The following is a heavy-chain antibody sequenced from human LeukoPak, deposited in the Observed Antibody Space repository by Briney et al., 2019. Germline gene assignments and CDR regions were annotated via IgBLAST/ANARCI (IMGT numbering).Heavy chain of an antibody. CDR2: IRYDGSNK. Sequence: PGGSLRLSCAASGFTFSSYGMHWVRQAPGKGLEWVAFIRYDGSNKYYADSVKGRFTISRDNSKNTLYLQMNSLRAEDTAVYYCAKEYLGYCSSTSCLRANWFDPWGQGTLVTVSS. CDR3: AKEYLGYCSSTSCLRANWFDP. CDR1: GFTFSSYG. J-gene: IGHJ5*02. D-gene: IGHD2-2*01. V-gene: IGHV3-30*02.